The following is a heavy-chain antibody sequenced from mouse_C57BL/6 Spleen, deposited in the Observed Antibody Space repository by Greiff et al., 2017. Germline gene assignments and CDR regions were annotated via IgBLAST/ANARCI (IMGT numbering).Heavy chain of an antibody. CDR1: GYTFTSYW. CDR3: ARRVITPVVATDY. J-gene: IGHJ2*01. V-gene: IGHV1-61*01. D-gene: IGHD1-1*01. Sequence: QVQLQQPGAELVRPGSSVKLSCKASGYTFTSYWMDWVKQRPGQGLEWIGNIYPSDSETHYNQKFKDKATLTVDKSSSTAYMQLSSLTSEDAAVYYCARRVITPVVATDYWGQGTTLTVSS. CDR2: IYPSDSET.